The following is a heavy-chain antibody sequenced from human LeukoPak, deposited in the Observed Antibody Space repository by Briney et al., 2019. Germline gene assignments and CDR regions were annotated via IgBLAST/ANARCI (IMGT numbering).Heavy chain of an antibody. V-gene: IGHV4-39*07. Sequence: SETLSLTCTVSGGPISSSSYYWGWIRQPPGKGLEWIGRIYTSGSTNYNPSLKSRVTISVDTSKNQFSLKLSSVTAADTAVYYCARGGVDDFWSGYLDYWGQGTLVTVSS. CDR2: IYTSGST. J-gene: IGHJ4*02. CDR1: GGPISSSSYY. CDR3: ARGGVDDFWSGYLDY. D-gene: IGHD3-3*01.